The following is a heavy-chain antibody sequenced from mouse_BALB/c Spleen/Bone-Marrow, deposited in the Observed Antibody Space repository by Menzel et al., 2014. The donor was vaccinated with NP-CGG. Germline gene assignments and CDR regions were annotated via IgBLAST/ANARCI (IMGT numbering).Heavy chain of an antibody. CDR2: IWGDGST. Sequence: VQLQQSGPGLVAPSQSLSITCTVSGFSLTGYGVNWVRQPPGKGLEWLGMIWGDGSTDYNSALKSRLSISKDNSKSQVFLKVNSLQTDDTARYYCARVDYYGWGYFDVWGAGTTVTVSS. CDR1: GFSLTGYG. J-gene: IGHJ1*01. V-gene: IGHV2-6-7*01. D-gene: IGHD1-2*01. CDR3: ARVDYYGWGYFDV.